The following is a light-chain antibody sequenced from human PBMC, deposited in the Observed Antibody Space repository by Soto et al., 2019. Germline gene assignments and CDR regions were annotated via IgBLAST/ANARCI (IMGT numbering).Light chain of an antibody. CDR1: SSNIGAGFD. Sequence: QSVLTQPPSVSGAPGQRVTISCTGSSSNIGAGFDVYWYQHLPGTAPKLLIYDNTNRPSGVPDRFSGSKSGTSASLAITGLQAEDEVDYYCQSYDSSLSAVVFGGVTKLTVL. CDR3: QSYDSSLSAVV. CDR2: DNT. J-gene: IGLJ2*01. V-gene: IGLV1-40*01.